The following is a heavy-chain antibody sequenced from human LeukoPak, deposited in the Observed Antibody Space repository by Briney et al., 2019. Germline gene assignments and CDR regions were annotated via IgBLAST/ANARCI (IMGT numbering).Heavy chain of an antibody. V-gene: IGHV1-46*01. CDR2: IDPSGGYT. CDR3: ARSDYSGYFDY. Sequence: ASVKVSCKASGYTFTTYYIHWVRQAPGQGLEWMGIIDPSGGYTTYAQKFQGRVTMTRDTSTSTVYMELSSLRSDDTAVYYCARSDYSGYFDYWGQGTLVSVSS. D-gene: IGHD4-11*01. CDR1: GYTFTTYY. J-gene: IGHJ4*02.